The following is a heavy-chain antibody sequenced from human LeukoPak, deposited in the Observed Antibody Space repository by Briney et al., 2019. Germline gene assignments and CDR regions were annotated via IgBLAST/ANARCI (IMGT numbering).Heavy chain of an antibody. CDR1: GGSISSYY. Sequence: PSETLSLTCTVSGGSISSYYWSWIRQPPGKGLEWIGYIYYSGSTNYNPSLKSRVTISVDTSKNQFSLKLSSVTAADTAVYYCARLNKGYDSSGYGYHYGMDVWGQGTTVTVSS. CDR3: ARLNKGYDSSGYGYHYGMDV. J-gene: IGHJ6*02. V-gene: IGHV4-59*08. D-gene: IGHD3-22*01. CDR2: IYYSGST.